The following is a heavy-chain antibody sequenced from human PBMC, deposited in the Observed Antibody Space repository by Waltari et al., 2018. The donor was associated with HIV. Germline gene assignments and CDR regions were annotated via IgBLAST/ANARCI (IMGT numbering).Heavy chain of an antibody. J-gene: IGHJ3*02. Sequence: QVQMVQSGAEVKKPGASLQVPCTASDYSFHSYGIHWVRQAPGHGLEWIGWISVDNDNTKYAQKIQDRRNMTTDSPTSTAYMELRRLRSDDTAVYYCARAPMTTVTSRGFDIWGQGTMVIVSS. CDR3: ARAPMTTVTSRGFDI. CDR2: ISVDNDNT. CDR1: DYSFHSYG. D-gene: IGHD4-17*01. V-gene: IGHV1-18*01.